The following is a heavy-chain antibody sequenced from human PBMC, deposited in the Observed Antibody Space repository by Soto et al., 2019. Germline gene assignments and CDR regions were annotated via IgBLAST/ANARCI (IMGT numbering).Heavy chain of an antibody. CDR3: ARISTDSSGFYWGFDC. Sequence: SETLSLTCTFSCGSIISGGSYWSWIRQHPGKGLEWMGYIHYSGRTFYNPSLKSRLTISIDTSKNQFSLKLSSVTAADTAVHYCARISTDSSGFYWGFDCWGQGTLVTVSS. CDR2: IHYSGRT. J-gene: IGHJ4*02. V-gene: IGHV4-31*03. CDR1: CGSIISGGSY. D-gene: IGHD3-22*01.